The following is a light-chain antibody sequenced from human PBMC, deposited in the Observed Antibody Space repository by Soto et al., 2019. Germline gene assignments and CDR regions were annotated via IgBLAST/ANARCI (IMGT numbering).Light chain of an antibody. CDR1: QSLRGW. CDR3: QQYITLGT. Sequence: DIRSASCSYTLSVSVGAGVLINCRASQSLRGWLAWYQQRPGKAPKALIYDASTLASGVPSRFNGSGSGTEFTLTSSSLQPDDFATYFCQQYITLGTFGEGTRLEIK. J-gene: IGKJ5*01. V-gene: IGKV1-5*01. CDR2: DAS.